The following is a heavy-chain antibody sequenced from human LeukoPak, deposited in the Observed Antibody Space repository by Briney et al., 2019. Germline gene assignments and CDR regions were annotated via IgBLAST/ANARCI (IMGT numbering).Heavy chain of an antibody. CDR2: IYYSEST. CDR1: GGSISSSSYY. V-gene: IGHV4-39*01. D-gene: IGHD3-10*01. Sequence: SETLSLTCTVSGGSISSSSYYWGWIRQPPGKGLEWIGSIYYSESTYYNPSLKSRVTISVDTSKNQFSLKLSSVTAADTAVHYCARHRYYGSGSYSLNWFDPWGQGTLVTVSS. J-gene: IGHJ5*02. CDR3: ARHRYYGSGSYSLNWFDP.